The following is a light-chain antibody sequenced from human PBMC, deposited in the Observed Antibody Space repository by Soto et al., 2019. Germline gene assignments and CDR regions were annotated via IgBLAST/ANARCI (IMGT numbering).Light chain of an antibody. CDR2: GAS. CDR3: QQYGNAPIT. V-gene: IGKV3-20*01. Sequence: ENVLTQSPGTLSLSPGERATLFCRASQSVSSNFLAWYQQKPGQAPRLLIYGASNRATGIPDRFSGSGSGTDFTLNISRLEPEDFAVYHCQQYGNAPITFGQGTRLEIK. J-gene: IGKJ5*01. CDR1: QSVSSNF.